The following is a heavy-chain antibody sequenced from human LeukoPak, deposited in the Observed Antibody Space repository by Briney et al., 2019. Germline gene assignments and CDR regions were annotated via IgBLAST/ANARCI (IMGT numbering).Heavy chain of an antibody. CDR1: GDSMATYY. J-gene: IGHJ1*01. V-gene: IGHV4-59*12. CDR2: IYYTGNT. D-gene: IGHD1-26*01. CDR3: ARRDGWSGSYS. Sequence: SETLSLTCTVSGDSMATYYWTWIRQPPGKGLEWIGYIYYTGNTNYNPSLKRRVTITVDTSKNQFSLKLTTVTAADRAVYYCARRDGWSGSYSWGHGTRVTVSS.